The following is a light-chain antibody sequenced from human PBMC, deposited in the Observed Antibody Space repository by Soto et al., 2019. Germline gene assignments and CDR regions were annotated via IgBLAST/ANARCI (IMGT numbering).Light chain of an antibody. Sequence: DSVKIQSPRILHETPGEPASISCRSSQSLLQTNGYTYLDWYLQKPGQSPQLLIYAASTLQSGVPSRFSGTGSGTEFTLTISSLQPDDFASYYCQQYNSYSLTFGQGTEVDI. V-gene: IGKV2-28*01. CDR1: QSLLQTNGYTY. J-gene: IGKJ1*01. CDR2: AAS. CDR3: QQYNSYSLT.